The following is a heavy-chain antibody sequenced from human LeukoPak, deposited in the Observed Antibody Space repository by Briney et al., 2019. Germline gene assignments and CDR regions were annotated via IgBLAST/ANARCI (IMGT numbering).Heavy chain of an antibody. Sequence: ASVKVSCKVSGYTFTGYYMHWVRQAPGQGLEWMGWINPNSGGTNYAQKFQGRVTMTRDTSISTAYMELSRLRSDDTAVYYCARGQMVRGVNYDYWGQGTLVTVSS. D-gene: IGHD3-10*01. CDR3: ARGQMVRGVNYDY. CDR2: INPNSGGT. J-gene: IGHJ4*02. CDR1: GYTFTGYY. V-gene: IGHV1-2*02.